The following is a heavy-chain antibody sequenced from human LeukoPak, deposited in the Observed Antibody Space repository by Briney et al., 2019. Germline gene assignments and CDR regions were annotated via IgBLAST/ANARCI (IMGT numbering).Heavy chain of an antibody. V-gene: IGHV3-7*04. CDR2: IKEDGSET. D-gene: IGHD6-13*01. CDR3: ARADFRGSSWDYAY. Sequence: PGGSQRLFCVASGLRLSIYWMGWARQAPGKGLEWVANIKEDGSETYYVDSVKGRFTISRDNAKNSLYLQVNSLRADDTAAYYCARADFRGSSWDYAYWGQGALVTVSS. CDR1: GLRLSIYW. J-gene: IGHJ4*02.